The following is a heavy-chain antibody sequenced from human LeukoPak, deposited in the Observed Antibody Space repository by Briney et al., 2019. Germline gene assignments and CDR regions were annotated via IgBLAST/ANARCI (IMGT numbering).Heavy chain of an antibody. CDR2: IYHSGST. Sequence: PSETLSLTCTVSGYSISSGYYWGWIRQPPGKGLEWIGSIYHSGSTYYNPSLKSRVTISVDTSKNQFSLKLSSVTAADTAVYYCARHGGLVGATTYFGFDPWGQGTLVTVSS. CDR3: ARHGGLVGATTYFGFDP. CDR1: GYSISSGYY. D-gene: IGHD1-26*01. V-gene: IGHV4-38-2*02. J-gene: IGHJ5*02.